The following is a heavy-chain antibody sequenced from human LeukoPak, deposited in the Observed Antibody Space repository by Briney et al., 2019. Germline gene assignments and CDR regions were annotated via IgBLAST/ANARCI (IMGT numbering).Heavy chain of an antibody. Sequence: GGSLRLSCAASGFTFSDYYMSWIHQAPGKGLEWVANIKRDGSGKYYVDSVKGRFTVSRDNAKSTLYLQMNSLRAEDTAVYYCARIWRGSDTECSFDYWGQGTLVTVSS. V-gene: IGHV3-7*01. CDR3: ARIWRGSDTECSFDY. CDR1: GFTFSDYY. D-gene: IGHD3-10*01. CDR2: IKRDGSGK. J-gene: IGHJ4*02.